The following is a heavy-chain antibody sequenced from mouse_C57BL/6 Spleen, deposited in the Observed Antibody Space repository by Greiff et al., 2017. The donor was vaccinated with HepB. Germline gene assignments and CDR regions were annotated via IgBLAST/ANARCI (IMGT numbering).Heavy chain of an antibody. CDR1: GFTFNTYA. Sequence: EVHLVESGGGLVQPKGSLKLSCAASGFTFNTYAMHWVRQAPGKGLEWVARIRSKSSNYATYYADSVKDRFTISRDDSQSMLYLQMNNLKTEDTAMYYCVREPTVVAPYAMDYWGQGTSVTVSS. V-gene: IGHV10-3*01. D-gene: IGHD1-1*01. J-gene: IGHJ4*01. CDR3: VREPTVVAPYAMDY. CDR2: IRSKSSNYAT.